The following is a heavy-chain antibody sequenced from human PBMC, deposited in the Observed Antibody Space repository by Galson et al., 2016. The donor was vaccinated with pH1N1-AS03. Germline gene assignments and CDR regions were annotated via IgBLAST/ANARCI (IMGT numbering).Heavy chain of an antibody. D-gene: IGHD2-21*02. V-gene: IGHV1-18*04. J-gene: IGHJ3*02. CDR1: GDTFTMYA. CDR3: VRKKYDSTSIRTRWCAFDI. CDR2: ISANNGNT. Sequence: SVKVSCKASGDTFTMYAISWVRQAPGQRPEWMGWISANNGNTNYAQKFQVRVTMTTDTSTSTAYMELRSLGSDDTAVYYCVRKKYDSTSIRTRWCAFDIWGQGTKVIVSS.